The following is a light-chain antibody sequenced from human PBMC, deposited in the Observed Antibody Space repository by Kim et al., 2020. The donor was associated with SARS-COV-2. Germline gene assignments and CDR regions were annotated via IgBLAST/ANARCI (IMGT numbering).Light chain of an antibody. Sequence: SVSPGQTASITCSGDKLGDKYACWYQQKPGQSPVLVIYQDSKRPSGIPERFSGSNSGNTATLTISGTQAMDEADYYCQAWESSIWVFGGGTKVTVL. V-gene: IGLV3-1*01. CDR3: QAWESSIWV. CDR1: KLGDKY. CDR2: QDS. J-gene: IGLJ3*02.